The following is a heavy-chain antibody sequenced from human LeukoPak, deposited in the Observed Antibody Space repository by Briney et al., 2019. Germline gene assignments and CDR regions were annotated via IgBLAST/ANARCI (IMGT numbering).Heavy chain of an antibody. CDR1: GFTFSTYG. J-gene: IGHJ4*02. CDR2: IAYDGVEK. CDR3: ARHIATIAAAAVDY. D-gene: IGHD6-13*01. Sequence: GRSLRLSCVASGFTFSTYGIHWVRQAPGKGLEWVAVIAYDGVEKYYVDSVKGRFTISRDNAKNSLYLQMNSLRAEDTAVYYCARHIATIAAAAVDYWGQGTLVTVSS. V-gene: IGHV3-30*03.